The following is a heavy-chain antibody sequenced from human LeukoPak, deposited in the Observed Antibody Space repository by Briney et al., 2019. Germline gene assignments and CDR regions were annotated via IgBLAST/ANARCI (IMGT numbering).Heavy chain of an antibody. V-gene: IGHV4-4*02. J-gene: IGHJ4*02. CDR1: GASISNTDW. CDR2: IYHSGTT. D-gene: IGHD6-19*01. CDR3: ARAGIAVAGTTRNYFDY. Sequence: PSETLSLTCAVSGASISNTDWWSWVRQPPGKGLEWIGEIYHSGTTNYNPSLKSRVTISVDKSKNQFSLKLSSVTAADTAVYYCARAGIAVAGTTRNYFDYWGQGTLVTVSS.